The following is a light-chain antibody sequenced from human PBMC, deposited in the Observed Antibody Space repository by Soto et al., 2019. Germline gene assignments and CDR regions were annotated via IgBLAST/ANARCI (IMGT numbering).Light chain of an antibody. V-gene: IGKV1-9*01. CDR3: QQFNSYPRT. Sequence: DIQLTQSPSFLSASEGDRVTIACRASQGISNLLAWYQQKPGKAPKLLIAFASTLQSGVPSRFTGSGSGTEVTLTISSLQPDDFATYYCQQFNSYPRTFGQGPKVEIK. CDR2: FAS. J-gene: IGKJ1*01. CDR1: QGISNL.